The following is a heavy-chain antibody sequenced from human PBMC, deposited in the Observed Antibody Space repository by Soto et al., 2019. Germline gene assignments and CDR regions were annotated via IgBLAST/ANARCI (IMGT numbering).Heavy chain of an antibody. D-gene: IGHD6-19*01. V-gene: IGHV3-48*04. Sequence: PGGSLRLSCAASGFTFSSYGMHWVRPAPGKGLEWVSYISSSGNNIYYADSVKGRFTISRDNAKNSVFLQMNGLRAEDTAIYYCARNSDSSGWYFDYWGQGALVTVSS. CDR1: GFTFSSYG. CDR2: ISSSGNNI. J-gene: IGHJ4*02. CDR3: ARNSDSSGWYFDY.